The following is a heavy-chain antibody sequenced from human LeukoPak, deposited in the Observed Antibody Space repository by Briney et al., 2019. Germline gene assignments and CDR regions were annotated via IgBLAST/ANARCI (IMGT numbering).Heavy chain of an antibody. CDR2: ITATGATT. V-gene: IGHV3-23*01. CDR3: ARDYGSGYDSLFHFDY. CDR1: GFTFTTYA. J-gene: IGHJ4*02. D-gene: IGHD5-12*01. Sequence: PGGSLRLSCAASGFTFTTYAMTWIRQAPGKGLEWVSAITATGATTYYADSVKGRFTISRDNAKNSLYLQMNSLRAEDTAVYYCARDYGSGYDSLFHFDYWGQGTLVTVSS.